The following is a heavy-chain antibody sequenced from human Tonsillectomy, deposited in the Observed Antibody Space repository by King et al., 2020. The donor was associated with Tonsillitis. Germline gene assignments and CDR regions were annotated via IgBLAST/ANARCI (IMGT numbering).Heavy chain of an antibody. CDR3: ARATTSYDGSTGYPLIDY. J-gene: IGHJ4*02. Sequence: VQLQESGPGLVKPSETLSLTCTVSGGSISPYYWTWIRQPPGEGLEWIAYLYHSGSPNSNPSLKSRVTISLDKAKNHLPLGLGSVTAADTAVYYCARATTSYDGSTGYPLIDYWGRGTLVTVSS. V-gene: IGHV4-59*01. CDR1: GGSISPYY. D-gene: IGHD3-22*01. CDR2: LYHSGSP.